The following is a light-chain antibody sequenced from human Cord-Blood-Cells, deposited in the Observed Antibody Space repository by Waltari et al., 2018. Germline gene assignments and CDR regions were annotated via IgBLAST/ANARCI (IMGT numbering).Light chain of an antibody. CDR3: QQYDNLPLT. CDR2: DES. J-gene: IGKJ4*01. CDR1: QEISNY. V-gene: IGKV1-33*01. Sequence: DIQIPHSPSSLSASAGARVTITCQASQEISNYLNWYQQKPEKAPKPLIYDESNLETGVPTRFSGSGSGTDFTFTISSLQPKDIATYYCQQYDNLPLTFGGGTKVEIK.